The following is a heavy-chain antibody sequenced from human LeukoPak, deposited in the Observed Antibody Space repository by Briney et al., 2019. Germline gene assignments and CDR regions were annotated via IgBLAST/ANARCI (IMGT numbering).Heavy chain of an antibody. CDR3: ARLTTGPFYFDY. D-gene: IGHD3-22*01. CDR2: ISSSSSYI. CDR1: GFTFNNYN. J-gene: IGHJ4*02. Sequence: GGSLRLSCAASGFTFNNYNMNWVRQAPGKGLEWVSSISSSSSYIYYADSVKGRFTISRDNAKNPLYVQMNSLRAEDTAVYYCARLTTGPFYFDYWGQGTLVTVSS. V-gene: IGHV3-21*01.